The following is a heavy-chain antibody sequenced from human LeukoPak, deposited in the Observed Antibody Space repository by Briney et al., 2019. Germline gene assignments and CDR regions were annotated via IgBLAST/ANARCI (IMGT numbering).Heavy chain of an antibody. CDR3: ARGENYNILTGPPYFDF. J-gene: IGHJ4*02. CDR1: GGSIRRYY. CDR2: IYSSGST. Sequence: PSGTLSLTCTVSGGSIRRYYWNWVRQPPGKGVGWIGYIYSSGSTTYNPSLNSRVTISIGTSENQFSLKLSSVTAADTAVYYCARGENYNILTGPPYFDFWGQGTLVTVSS. V-gene: IGHV4-59*01. D-gene: IGHD3-9*01.